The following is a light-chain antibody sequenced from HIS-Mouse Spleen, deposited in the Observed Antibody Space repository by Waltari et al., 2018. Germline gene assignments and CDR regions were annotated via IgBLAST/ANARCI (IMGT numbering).Light chain of an antibody. Sequence: QSALTQPASVSGSPGQSITISRTGTSSDVGGYNYVAWYQQHPGKAPKLMIYDVSNRPSGVSNRFSGSKSGNTASLTISGLQAEDEADYYCSSYTSSSFNVVFGGGTKLTVL. CDR2: DVS. CDR1: SSDVGGYNY. J-gene: IGLJ2*01. CDR3: SSYTSSSFNVV. V-gene: IGLV2-14*03.